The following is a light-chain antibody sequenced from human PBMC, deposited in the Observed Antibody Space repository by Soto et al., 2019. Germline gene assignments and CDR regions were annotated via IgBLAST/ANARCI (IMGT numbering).Light chain of an antibody. J-gene: IGKJ4*01. CDR2: NAF. CDR1: QSMTTK. CDR3: HQYGISP. V-gene: IGKV3-15*01. Sequence: EIVMTQSPATLSVSPGEGVTLSCRASQSMTTKLAWYQQKPCQAPRLLIHNAFTRATGIPARFSGSGSGTEFSLTISRLEPEDFAVYYCHQYGISPFGGGTKVDIK.